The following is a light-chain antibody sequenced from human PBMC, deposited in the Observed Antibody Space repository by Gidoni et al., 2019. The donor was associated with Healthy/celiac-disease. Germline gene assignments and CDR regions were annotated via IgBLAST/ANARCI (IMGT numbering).Light chain of an antibody. J-gene: IGKJ3*01. Sequence: DIVMTQSPLSLPVTPGEPASISCRSSQSLLHSNGYNYLDWYLKKPGQSPQLLIYLGSNRSSGVPDRFSGSGSGTDFTLKISRVEAEDVGVYYCMQALQTPEVTFGPGTKVDIK. V-gene: IGKV2-28*01. CDR3: MQALQTPEVT. CDR2: LGS. CDR1: QSLLHSNGYNY.